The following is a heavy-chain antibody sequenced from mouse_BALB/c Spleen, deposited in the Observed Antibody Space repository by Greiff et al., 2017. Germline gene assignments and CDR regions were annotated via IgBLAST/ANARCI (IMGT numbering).Heavy chain of an antibody. J-gene: IGHJ2*01. Sequence: QVQLQQPGAELVMPGASVKMSCKASGYTFTDYWMHWVKQRPGQGLEWIGAIDTSDSYTSYNQKFKGKATLTVDESSSTAYMKLSSLTSEDSAVYYCARGDYGSSWDFDYWGQGTTLTVSS. CDR3: ARGDYGSSWDFDY. D-gene: IGHD1-1*01. CDR2: IDTSDSYT. V-gene: IGHV1-69*01. CDR1: GYTFTDYW.